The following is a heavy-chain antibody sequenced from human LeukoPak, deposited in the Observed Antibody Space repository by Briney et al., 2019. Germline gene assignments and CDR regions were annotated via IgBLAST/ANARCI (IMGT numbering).Heavy chain of an antibody. Sequence: SETLSLTCSVSNGSVSPYFWSWIRQSPGKGLEWIGYIYYTGSTNYNPSLRSRVTISIDTSRNQFSLQVRSVTAADTAVYYCARGAYDSNGYFQSAFDIWGQGTMVTVSS. CDR3: ARGAYDSNGYFQSAFDI. CDR1: NGSVSPYF. CDR2: IYYTGST. D-gene: IGHD3-22*01. J-gene: IGHJ3*02. V-gene: IGHV4-59*02.